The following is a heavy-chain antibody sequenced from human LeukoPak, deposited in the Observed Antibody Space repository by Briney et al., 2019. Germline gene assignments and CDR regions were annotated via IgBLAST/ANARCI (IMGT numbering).Heavy chain of an antibody. CDR1: GGSFSGYY. V-gene: IGHV4-34*01. J-gene: IGHJ1*01. CDR3: ARDEDGDYYFQH. CDR2: INHSGSS. D-gene: IGHD4-17*01. Sequence: PSETLSLTCAVYGGSFSGYYWSWIRQPPGKGLEWIGEINHSGSSNYNPSLKSRVTISVDTSKNQFSLKLSSVTAADTAVYYCARDEDGDYYFQHWGQGTLVTVSS.